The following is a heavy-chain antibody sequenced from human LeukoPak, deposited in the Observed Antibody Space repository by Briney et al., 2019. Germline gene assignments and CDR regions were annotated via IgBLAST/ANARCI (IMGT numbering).Heavy chain of an antibody. CDR1: GFTFSSYE. J-gene: IGHJ6*03. CDR3: AREPYNGYDGGYYYYYYYMDV. CDR2: ISSSGSTI. V-gene: IGHV3-48*03. D-gene: IGHD5-12*01. Sequence: PGGSLRLSCAASGFTFSSYEMNWVRQAPGKGLEWVSYISSSGSTIYYADSVKGRFTISRDNAKNSLYLQMNSLRAEDTAVYYCAREPYNGYDGGYYYYYYYMDVWGKGTTVTVSS.